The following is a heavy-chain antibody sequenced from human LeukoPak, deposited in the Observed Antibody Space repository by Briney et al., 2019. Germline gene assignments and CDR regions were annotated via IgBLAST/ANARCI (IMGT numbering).Heavy chain of an antibody. Sequence: SETLSLTCTVSGGSISSSSYYWGWIRQPPGKGLEWIGSIYYSGSTYYNPSLKSRVTISVDTSKNQFSLKLSSVTAADTAVYYCARVFGYCSGGSCLEFDYWGQGTLVTVSS. CDR2: IYYSGST. D-gene: IGHD2-15*01. CDR3: ARVFGYCSGGSCLEFDY. J-gene: IGHJ4*02. CDR1: GGSISSSSYY. V-gene: IGHV4-39*07.